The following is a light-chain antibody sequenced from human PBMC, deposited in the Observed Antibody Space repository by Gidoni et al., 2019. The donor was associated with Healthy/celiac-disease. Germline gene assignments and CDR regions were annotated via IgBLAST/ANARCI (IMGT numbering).Light chain of an antibody. CDR1: QSISSY. CDR3: QQSYSTPWT. J-gene: IGKJ1*01. Sequence: DIQMTQSPSSLSASVGDRVTITSRASQSISSYLNWYQKKPGNAPKLLIYAASSLQSGVPSRFSGSGSGTDFTLTISSLQPEDFATYYCQQSYSTPWTFGQGTKVEIK. V-gene: IGKV1-39*01. CDR2: AAS.